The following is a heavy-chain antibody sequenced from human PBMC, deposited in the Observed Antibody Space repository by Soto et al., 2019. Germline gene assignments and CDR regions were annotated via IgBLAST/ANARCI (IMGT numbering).Heavy chain of an antibody. J-gene: IGHJ4*02. V-gene: IGHV3-74*01. CDR3: ARDGSPGYYYDRRGYTDY. Sequence: GGSVRLSCAASGFTFSSYWMHWVRQAPGKGLVWVSRINSDGSSTSYADSVKGRFTISRDNAKNTLYLQMNSLRAEDTAVYYCARDGSPGYYYDRRGYTDYWVTGPLVT. D-gene: IGHD3-22*01. CDR2: INSDGSST. CDR1: GFTFSSYW.